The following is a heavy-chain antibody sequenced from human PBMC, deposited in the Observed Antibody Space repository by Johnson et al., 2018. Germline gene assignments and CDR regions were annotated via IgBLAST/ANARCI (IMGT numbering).Heavy chain of an antibody. CDR1: GGSISRYY. CDR2: IYYTGST. Sequence: QVQLQESGPGLVKPSETLSLTCTVSGGSISRYYWSWIRQPPGRGLEWIGYIYYTGSTNYNPSLKSRVTISLDTSKNQFSLNLGSVTAADTAVYYCARELYGSGWYHDAFDIWGQGTMVTVSS. D-gene: IGHD6-19*01. CDR3: ARELYGSGWYHDAFDI. J-gene: IGHJ3*02. V-gene: IGHV4-59*01.